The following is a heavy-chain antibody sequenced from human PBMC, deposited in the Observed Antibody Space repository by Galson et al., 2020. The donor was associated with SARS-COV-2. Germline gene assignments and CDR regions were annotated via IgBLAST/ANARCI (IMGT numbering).Heavy chain of an antibody. CDR2: IYPRDSNT. CDR3: ARPPSTTMGANYWYFDL. CDR1: GFSFTNYC. D-gene: IGHD3-16*01. J-gene: IGHJ2*01. Sequence: GESLKISCKGSGFSFTNYCIVWVRQMPGKGLEWMGIIYPRDSNTRYSPSFQGQVTISADKSISTAYLQWSSLQASDTAMYYCARPPSTTMGANYWYFDLWGRGTLVTVSS. V-gene: IGHV5-51*01.